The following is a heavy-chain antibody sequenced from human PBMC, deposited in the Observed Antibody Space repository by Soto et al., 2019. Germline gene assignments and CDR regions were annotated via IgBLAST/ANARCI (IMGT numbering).Heavy chain of an antibody. CDR2: IYNNGDT. CDR1: GASLSRGTDS. Sequence: QLRLQESGSGLVKPSQTVSLTCAVSGASLSRGTDSWSCIRQPPGKALEWIGFIYNNGDTYCNPSLKSRGTISVDRSKNQFSLKLTSVTAADTAVYYCARDYRTSAGRHFDYWGQGILVTVSS. CDR3: ARDYRTSAGRHFDY. D-gene: IGHD3-16*02. V-gene: IGHV4-30-2*01. J-gene: IGHJ4*02.